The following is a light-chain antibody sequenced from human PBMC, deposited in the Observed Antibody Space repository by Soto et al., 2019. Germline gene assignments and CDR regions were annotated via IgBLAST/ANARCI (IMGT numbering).Light chain of an antibody. CDR3: QQRTDWPL. CDR2: DAS. J-gene: IGKJ3*01. Sequence: EMVMTQSPATLGVSPGERGTVSCRASQTVSSYLLWYQQKPGQAPRLLIYDASNRASGTPARFSGSGSETDFTLTISSLEPEDFAVYYCQQRTDWPLFGPGTKVDIK. V-gene: IGKV3-11*01. CDR1: QTVSSY.